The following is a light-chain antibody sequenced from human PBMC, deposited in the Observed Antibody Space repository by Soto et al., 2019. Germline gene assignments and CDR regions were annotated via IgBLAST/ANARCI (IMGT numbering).Light chain of an antibody. CDR3: GLFTSSATWV. Sequence: QSALTQPPSASGSPGQSVTISCTGTNNDIGGYTYVSWYQQLPGKAPKLLISDVINRPSGVPDRFSGSRSGNTLSLTISGLQAEDEADYYCGLFTSSATWVFGGGTKLTVL. V-gene: IGLV2-18*01. J-gene: IGLJ3*02. CDR1: NNDIGGYTY. CDR2: DVI.